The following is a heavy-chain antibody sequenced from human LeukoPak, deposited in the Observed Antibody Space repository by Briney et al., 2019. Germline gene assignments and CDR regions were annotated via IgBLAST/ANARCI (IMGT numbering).Heavy chain of an antibody. D-gene: IGHD3-22*01. CDR2: IYTSGST. CDR1: GGSVSSHF. V-gene: IGHV4-4*07. Sequence: SGTLSLTCTVSGGSVSSHFWSWIRQPAGKGLEWIGRIYTSGSTNYNPSLKSRVTMSVDTSKNQFSLKLSSVTAADTAVYYCARQYYYDSGGFSTYFDYWGQGTLVTVSS. CDR3: ARQYYYDSGGFSTYFDY. J-gene: IGHJ4*02.